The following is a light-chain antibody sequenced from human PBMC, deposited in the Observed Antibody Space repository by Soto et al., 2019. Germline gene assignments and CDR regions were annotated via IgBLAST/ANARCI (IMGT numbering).Light chain of an antibody. J-gene: IGLJ2*01. V-gene: IGLV2-14*01. CDR2: DVT. Sequence: QPVLTQPASVSGSPGQSITISCTGTSSDVGGYNYVSWYQQHPGKAPKLMVYDVTKRPSGVSYRFSGSKSGNTASLTISGLQAEDEADYYCSSYTNRRTIIFGGGTKLTVL. CDR3: SSYTNRRTII. CDR1: SSDVGGYNY.